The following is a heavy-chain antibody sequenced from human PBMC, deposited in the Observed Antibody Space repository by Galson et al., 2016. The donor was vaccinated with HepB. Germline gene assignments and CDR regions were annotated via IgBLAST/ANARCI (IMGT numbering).Heavy chain of an antibody. CDR1: GFTFSSNG. CDR2: ISYDGSNE. J-gene: IGHJ4*02. D-gene: IGHD6-19*01. CDR3: AKEKGTSSGWYGELDY. V-gene: IGHV3-30*18. Sequence: SLRLSCAAPGFTFSSNGMHWVRQAPGKGLEWVAAISYDGSNEYYADSVKGRLTISRDNSKNTLYLQMNSLRAEDTALYYCAKEKGTSSGWYGELDYWGQGTLVTVSS.